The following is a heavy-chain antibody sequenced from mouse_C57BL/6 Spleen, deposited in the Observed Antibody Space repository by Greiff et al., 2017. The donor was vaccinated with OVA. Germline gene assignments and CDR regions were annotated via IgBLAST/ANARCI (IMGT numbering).Heavy chain of an antibody. J-gene: IGHJ3*01. CDR2: IDPSDSET. Sequence: VQLQQPGAELVRPGSSVKLSCKASGYTFTSYWMHWVKQRPIQGLEWIGNIDPSDSETHYNQKFKDKATLTVDKSSSTAYMQLSSLTSEDSAVYFCARARPGYEGFAYWGQGTLVTVSA. CDR1: GYTFTSYW. CDR3: ARARPGYEGFAY. V-gene: IGHV1-52*01. D-gene: IGHD2-2*01.